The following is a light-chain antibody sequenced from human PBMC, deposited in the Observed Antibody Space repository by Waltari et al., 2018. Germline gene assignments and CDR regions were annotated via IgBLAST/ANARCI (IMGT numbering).Light chain of an antibody. CDR3: AAWDITLNALI. CDR2: YDD. J-gene: IGLJ2*01. CDR1: GSNIGASA. Sequence: QSALTQPPSVSGAPRQRVTISCSGSGSNIGASAVTWYQQLPGKSPKLVIYYDDLLPSGVSDRFSGSKSGSSASLASSGLQSEDEAVYFCAAWDITLNALIFGGGTKLTVL. V-gene: IGLV1-36*01.